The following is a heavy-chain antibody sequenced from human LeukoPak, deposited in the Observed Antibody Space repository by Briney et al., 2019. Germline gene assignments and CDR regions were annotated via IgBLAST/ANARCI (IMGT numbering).Heavy chain of an antibody. Sequence: GGSLRPSCAASGFTFSSYAMSWVRQAPGKGLEWVSAISGSGGSTYYADSVKGRFTISRDNSKNTLYLQMNSLRAEDTAVYYCVKGDVPPRKPADTAMVPFDYWGQGTLVTVSS. CDR2: ISGSGGST. CDR3: VKGDVPPRKPADTAMVPFDY. D-gene: IGHD5-18*01. V-gene: IGHV3-23*01. CDR1: GFTFSSYA. J-gene: IGHJ4*02.